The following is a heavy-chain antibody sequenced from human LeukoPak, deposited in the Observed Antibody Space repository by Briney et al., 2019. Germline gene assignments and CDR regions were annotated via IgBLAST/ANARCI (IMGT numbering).Heavy chain of an antibody. V-gene: IGHV3-30*04. D-gene: IGHD4-17*01. CDR3: AKDLGYDYGDYGWFDP. CDR1: GFTFSSYA. CDR2: ISYDGSNK. Sequence: PGGSLRLSCAASGFTFSSYAMHWVRQAPGKGLEWVAVISYDGSNKYYADSVKGRFTISRDNSKNTLYLQMNSLRAEDTAVYYCAKDLGYDYGDYGWFDPWGQGTLVTVSS. J-gene: IGHJ5*02.